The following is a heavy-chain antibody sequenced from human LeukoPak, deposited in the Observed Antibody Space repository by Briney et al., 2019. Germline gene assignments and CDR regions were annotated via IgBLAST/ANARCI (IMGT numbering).Heavy chain of an antibody. CDR2: IRSKANSYAT. CDR1: GFTFSGST. CDR3: ARDVSGSYGGNWFDP. J-gene: IGHJ5*02. V-gene: IGHV3-73*01. D-gene: IGHD1-26*01. Sequence: PGGSLRLSCAASGFTFSGSTMHWVRQASGKGLEWVGRIRSKANSYATVYTASVKGRFTISRDDSKNTAYLQMNSLKTEDTAVYYCARDVSGSYGGNWFDPWGQGTLVTVSS.